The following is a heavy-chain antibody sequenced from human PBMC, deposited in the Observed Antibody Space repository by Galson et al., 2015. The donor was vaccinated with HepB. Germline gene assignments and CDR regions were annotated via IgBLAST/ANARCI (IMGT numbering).Heavy chain of an antibody. Sequence: SLRLSCAASGFTFSSYAMSWVRQAPGKGLEWVSAISGSGGSTYYADSVKGRFTISRDNSKNTLYLQMNSLRAEDTAVYYCAKARVRFLELLGGFDYWGQGTLVTVSS. CDR1: GFTFSSYA. CDR2: ISGSGGST. D-gene: IGHD3-3*01. CDR3: AKARVRFLELLGGFDY. V-gene: IGHV3-23*01. J-gene: IGHJ4*02.